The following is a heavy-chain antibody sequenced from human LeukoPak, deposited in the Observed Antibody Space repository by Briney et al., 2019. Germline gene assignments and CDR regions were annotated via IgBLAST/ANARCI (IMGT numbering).Heavy chain of an antibody. D-gene: IGHD3-10*01. CDR3: ARGGGSLHTYYYYYMDV. CDR2: INHSGST. Sequence: SETLSLTCAVYGGSFSGYYWSWIRQHPGKGLEWIGEINHSGSTNYNPSLKSRVTISVDTSKNQFSLKLSSVTAADTAVYYCARGGGSLHTYYYYYMDVWGKGTTVTVSS. V-gene: IGHV4-34*01. CDR1: GGSFSGYY. J-gene: IGHJ6*03.